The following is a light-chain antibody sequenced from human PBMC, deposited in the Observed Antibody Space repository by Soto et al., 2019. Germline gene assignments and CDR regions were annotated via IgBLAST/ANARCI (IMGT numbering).Light chain of an antibody. CDR3: LSYTSDSTLYV. J-gene: IGLJ1*01. CDR2: DVN. CDR1: SSDVGRYNY. V-gene: IGLV2-14*01. Sequence: QSALTQPASVSGSPGQAITISCSGTSSDVGRYNYVSWYQQHPGKAPKLMIYDVNNRPSGVSSRFSGSKSGNTAFLTISGLQAEDEADYYCLSYTSDSTLYVFGSGTKVTVL.